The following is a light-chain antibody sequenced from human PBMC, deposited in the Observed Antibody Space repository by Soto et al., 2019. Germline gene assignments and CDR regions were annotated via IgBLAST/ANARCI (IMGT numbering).Light chain of an antibody. CDR2: DVS. J-gene: IGLJ1*01. CDR3: SSYTTSNTRQIV. Sequence: QSALTQPASVSGSPGQSITISCTGTSSDVGGYNYVSWYQHHPGKAPKLMIDDVSNRPSGVSNRFSGSKSGNTASLTISGLQPDDEADYYCSSYTTSNTRQIVFGTGTKLTVL. V-gene: IGLV2-14*03. CDR1: SSDVGGYNY.